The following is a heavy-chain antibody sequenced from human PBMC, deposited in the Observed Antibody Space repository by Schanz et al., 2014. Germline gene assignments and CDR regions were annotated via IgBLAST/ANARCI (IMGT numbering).Heavy chain of an antibody. Sequence: QGQLVQSGAEVKKPGASVKVSCKASGYTFTSYGITWVRQAPGQGLEWMGWISAYNGHTTYAQKFQGRVTMTADKATSTVYMEVSGLRSEDTAVYFCARESTIITAGTFDVWGQGTMVTVSS. CDR3: ARESTIITAGTFDV. J-gene: IGHJ3*01. CDR1: GYTFTSYG. V-gene: IGHV1-18*01. D-gene: IGHD3-9*01. CDR2: ISAYNGHT.